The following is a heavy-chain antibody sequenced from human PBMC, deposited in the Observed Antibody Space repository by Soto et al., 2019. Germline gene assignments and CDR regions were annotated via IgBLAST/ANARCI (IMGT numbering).Heavy chain of an antibody. Sequence: PXESLTISCPGAGESFNNYWIGWVRQMPGKGLEWMGMIYPGDSDTTYSPSFQGQVTISADKSISTAYLQWSSLKASDTAIYFCARRGACISDTCFGNNYQYYAMDVWGQGTMVTVYS. J-gene: IGHJ6*02. D-gene: IGHD2-2*01. CDR1: GESFNNYW. V-gene: IGHV5-51*01. CDR3: ARRGACISDTCFGNNYQYYAMDV. CDR2: IYPGDSDT.